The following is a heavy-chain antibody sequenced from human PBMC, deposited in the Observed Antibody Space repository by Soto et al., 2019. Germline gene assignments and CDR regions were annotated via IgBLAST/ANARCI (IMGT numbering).Heavy chain of an antibody. J-gene: IGHJ4*02. Sequence: GGSLRLSCAASGFTFSDYYMSWIRQAPGKGLVWVSYISSSGTPIYYEDSMKGRFTISRDNAKNEQYLQMSRLSAEDTAFYYCARSQGPFWYFDYWGQGILVTVSS. CDR3: ARSQGPFWYFDY. V-gene: IGHV3-11*01. CDR2: ISSSGTPI. CDR1: GFTFSDYY.